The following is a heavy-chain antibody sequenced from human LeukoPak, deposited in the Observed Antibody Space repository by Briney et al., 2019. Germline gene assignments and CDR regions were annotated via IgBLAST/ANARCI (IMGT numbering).Heavy chain of an antibody. CDR1: GVTFTSYS. CDR2: ISSSSTYI. J-gene: IGHJ5*02. D-gene: IGHD2-21*02. Sequence: GGSLRLSCAASGVTFTSYSMKSGPQAPGRGLEWVSSISSSSTYIYYADSVKGRFTISRDNAKNSLYLQMNSLRAEDTAVYYCARDPGVVTTPSNWFDPWGQGTLVTVSS. V-gene: IGHV3-21*01. CDR3: ARDPGVVTTPSNWFDP.